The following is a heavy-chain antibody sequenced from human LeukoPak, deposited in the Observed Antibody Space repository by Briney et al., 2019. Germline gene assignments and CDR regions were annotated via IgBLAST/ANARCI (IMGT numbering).Heavy chain of an antibody. J-gene: IGHJ4*02. CDR3: ARPRTYYDSWSGYPPFDY. D-gene: IGHD3-3*01. V-gene: IGHV1-69*13. CDR1: GGTFSSYA. Sequence: ASVKVSCKASGGTFSSYAISWVRQAPGQGLEWMGGIIPIFGTANYAQKFQGRVTITADESTSTAFMEPSSLRPEDTAVYYCARPRTYYDSWSGYPPFDYWGQGTLVTVSS. CDR2: IIPIFGTA.